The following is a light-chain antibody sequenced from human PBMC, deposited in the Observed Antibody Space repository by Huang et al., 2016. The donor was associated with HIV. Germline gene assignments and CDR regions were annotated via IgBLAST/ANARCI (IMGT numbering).Light chain of an antibody. Sequence: DIVMTQSPLSLSVTPGEPASISCRSSQSLLHRNGNNYLDWYLQKPGQVPQLLIYVASSRASGIPDRFNGSGSGTDFTLKISRVEAEDVGVYYCMQALQTPLTFGGGTKVEVK. J-gene: IGKJ4*01. CDR1: QSLLHRNGNNY. CDR3: MQALQTPLT. V-gene: IGKV2-28*01. CDR2: VAS.